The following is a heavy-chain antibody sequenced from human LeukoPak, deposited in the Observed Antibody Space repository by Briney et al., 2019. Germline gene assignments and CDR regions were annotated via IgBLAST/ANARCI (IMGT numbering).Heavy chain of an antibody. Sequence: GGSLRLSCAASGFTFNSYAMSWVRQAPEKGLEWVATISGSGGGTYYADSVKGRFTISRDDSKNTLYLQMTSLGAEDTAVYYCAKDLGRYRNNYFDYWGQGTLVTVSS. CDR2: ISGSGGGT. CDR3: AKDLGRYRNNYFDY. J-gene: IGHJ4*02. CDR1: GFTFNSYA. V-gene: IGHV3-23*01. D-gene: IGHD1-26*01.